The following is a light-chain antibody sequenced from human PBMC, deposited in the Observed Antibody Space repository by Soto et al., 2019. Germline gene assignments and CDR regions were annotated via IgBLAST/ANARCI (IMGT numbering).Light chain of an antibody. V-gene: IGKV1-39*01. CDR1: QTIASH. J-gene: IGKJ2*01. Sequence: DIPMTQSPSPLSASVGDRITISCRASQTIASHLNWYQQRPGKAPNLLIFGASSLQGGVPSRFSGSGSGTDFTLTISSLQPEDSATYYCQQSYITPYTFGQGTKLEIK. CDR2: GAS. CDR3: QQSYITPYT.